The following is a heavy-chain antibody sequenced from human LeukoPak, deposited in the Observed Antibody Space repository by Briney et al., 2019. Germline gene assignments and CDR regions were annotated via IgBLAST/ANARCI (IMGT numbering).Heavy chain of an antibody. CDR3: ASTMVRGVPPLRAYFYYYMDV. D-gene: IGHD3-10*01. Sequence: SETLSLTCTVSGGSISSYYWSWIRQPAGKGLEWIGRIYTSGSTNYNPSLKSRVTISVDTSKNQFSLKLSSVTAADTAVYYCASTMVRGVPPLRAYFYYYMDVWGKGTTVTISS. CDR1: GGSISSYY. V-gene: IGHV4-4*07. CDR2: IYTSGST. J-gene: IGHJ6*03.